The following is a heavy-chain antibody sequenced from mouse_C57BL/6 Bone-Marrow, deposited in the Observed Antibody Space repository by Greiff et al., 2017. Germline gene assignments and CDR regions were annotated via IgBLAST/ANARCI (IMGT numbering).Heavy chain of an antibody. CDR2: IYPGSGST. CDR3: ATTTVVEEAAWFAY. D-gene: IGHD1-1*01. J-gene: IGHJ3*01. V-gene: IGHV1-55*01. CDR1: GYTFTSYW. Sequence: VQLQQPGAELVKPGASVKMSCKASGYTFTSYWITWVKQRPGQGLEWIGDIYPGSGSTNYNEKFKSKATLTVDTSSSTAYMQLNSLTSEDSAVYYCATTTVVEEAAWFAYWGQGTLVTVSA.